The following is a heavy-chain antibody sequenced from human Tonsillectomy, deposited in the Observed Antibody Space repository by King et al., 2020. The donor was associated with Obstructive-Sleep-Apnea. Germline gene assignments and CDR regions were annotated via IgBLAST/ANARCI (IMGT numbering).Heavy chain of an antibody. CDR3: ARGWRGSYYSKGVDY. D-gene: IGHD3-10*01. J-gene: IGHJ4*02. CDR2: IYYSGST. Sequence: QLQESGPGLVKPSQTLSLTCTVSGGSISSGDHYWSWIRQPPGKGLEWIGYIYYSGSTYYNPSLKSRVTISVDTSKNQFSLKLSSVTAADTAVYYCARGWRGSYYSKGVDYWGQGTLVTVSS. CDR1: GGSISSGDHY. V-gene: IGHV4-30-4*01.